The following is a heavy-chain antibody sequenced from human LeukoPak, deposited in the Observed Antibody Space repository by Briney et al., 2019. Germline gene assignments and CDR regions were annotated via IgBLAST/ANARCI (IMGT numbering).Heavy chain of an antibody. J-gene: IGHJ4*02. Sequence: GGSLRLSCAASGFTFSSYWMSWVRQAPGKGLEWVANIKQDGSEKKYVDSVKGRFTISRDNAKNSLYLQMNSLRAGDTAVYFCTRDGLYYYDSSGYRYFDYWGQGTLVTVSS. CDR2: IKQDGSEK. CDR3: TRDGLYYYDSSGYRYFDY. V-gene: IGHV3-7*01. D-gene: IGHD3-22*01. CDR1: GFTFSSYW.